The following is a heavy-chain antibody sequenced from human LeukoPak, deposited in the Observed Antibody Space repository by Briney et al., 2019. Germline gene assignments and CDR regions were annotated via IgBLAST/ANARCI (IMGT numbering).Heavy chain of an antibody. D-gene: IGHD2-15*01. V-gene: IGHV4-59*11. CDR2: VSNSGST. Sequence: MASETLSLTCTVSGGSIISHYWTWIRQSPVKGLEWIGDVSNSGSTSYNPSLKSRVTISIDTTKNQFSLKLRSVTAADTAVYYCGRDVLVGHFSYYYMDVWGKGTTVTVSS. CDR1: GGSIISHY. CDR3: GRDVLVGHFSYYYMDV. J-gene: IGHJ6*03.